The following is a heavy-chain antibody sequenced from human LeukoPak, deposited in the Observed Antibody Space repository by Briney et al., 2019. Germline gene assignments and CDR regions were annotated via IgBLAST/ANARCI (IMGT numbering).Heavy chain of an antibody. CDR1: GFTFSSYS. V-gene: IGHV3-21*04. D-gene: IGHD2-2*01. CDR2: ISSSSSYI. J-gene: IGHJ4*02. CDR3: ASGIRYQPYYFAY. Sequence: GGSLRLSCAASGFTFSSYSMNWVRQAPGKWLEWVSSISSSSSYIYYADSVKGRFTISRDDSKNTLYVQMNSLRAEDTAVYYCASGIRYQPYYFAYWGQGTLVTVSS.